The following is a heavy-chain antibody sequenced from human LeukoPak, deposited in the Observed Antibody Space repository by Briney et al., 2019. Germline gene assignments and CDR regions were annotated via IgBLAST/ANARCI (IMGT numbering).Heavy chain of an antibody. J-gene: IGHJ4*02. V-gene: IGHV3-23*01. CDR2: ISASGGST. CDR3: ARGGTLADD. CDR1: GFTFSSYA. Sequence: GGSLRLSCAASGFTFSSYAMSWVRQAPGKGLEWVSAISASGGSTFYADSVKGRFTISRDNAKNSLYLQMNSLTAEDTAVYYCARGGTLADDWGQGTLVTVSS.